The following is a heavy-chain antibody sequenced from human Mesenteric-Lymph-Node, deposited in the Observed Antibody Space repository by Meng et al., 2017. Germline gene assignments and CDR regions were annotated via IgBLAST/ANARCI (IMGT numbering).Heavy chain of an antibody. J-gene: IGHJ3*02. CDR3: ARGAVYGIAAAGFRAFDI. Sequence: SQTLSLTCAISGDSVSSNSAAWNWIRQSPSRGLEWLGRTYYRSKWYNDYAVSVKSRITINPDTSKNQFSLQLNSVTPEDTAVYYCARGAVYGIAAAGFRAFDIWGQGTMVTVSS. CDR1: GDSVSSNSAA. CDR2: TYYRSKWYN. V-gene: IGHV6-1*01. D-gene: IGHD6-13*01.